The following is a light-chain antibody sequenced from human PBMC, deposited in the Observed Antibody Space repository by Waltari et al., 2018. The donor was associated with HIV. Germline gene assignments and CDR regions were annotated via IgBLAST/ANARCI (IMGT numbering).Light chain of an antibody. CDR1: SSNIGSKY. Sequence: QSVLTQPPSASGTPGQRVTISCSGSSSNIGSKYVYWYQQLPGTAPKLLIYRNYQRPSGVPDRFSGSKSGTSASLAISGLRSEDEADYYCAAWDASLSGWVFGGGTKLTVL. V-gene: IGLV1-47*01. CDR2: RNY. CDR3: AAWDASLSGWV. J-gene: IGLJ3*02.